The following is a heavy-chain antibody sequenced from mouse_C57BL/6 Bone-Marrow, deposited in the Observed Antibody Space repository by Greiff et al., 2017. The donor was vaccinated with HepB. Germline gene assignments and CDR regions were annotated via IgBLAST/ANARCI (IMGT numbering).Heavy chain of an antibody. CDR3: AKRAYYGSSYGCDYDC. CDR2: IYPGNGDT. J-gene: IGHJ2*01. V-gene: IGHV1-12*01. D-gene: IGHD1-1*01. Sequence: QVQLQQSGAELVRPGASVKMSCNASGYTFTSYNMHWVKQTPRQGLVWIGAIYPGNGDTSYKQKFKGKATLTVDKSSSTAYMQLSSLTSEDSAVYLCAKRAYYGSSYGCDYDCWGEGTALTVSA. CDR1: GYTFTSYN.